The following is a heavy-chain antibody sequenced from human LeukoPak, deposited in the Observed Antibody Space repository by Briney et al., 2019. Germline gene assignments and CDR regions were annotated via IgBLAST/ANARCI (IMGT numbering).Heavy chain of an antibody. D-gene: IGHD6-13*01. J-gene: IGHJ5*02. CDR2: IYYSGST. Sequence: SETLSLTRTVSGGSISSYYWSWVRQPPGKGLEWIGYIYYSGSTNYNPSLKSRVTISVDTSKNQFSLKLSSVTAADTAVYYCARHQQLGPGWFDPWGQGTLVTVSS. V-gene: IGHV4-59*08. CDR1: GGSISSYY. CDR3: ARHQQLGPGWFDP.